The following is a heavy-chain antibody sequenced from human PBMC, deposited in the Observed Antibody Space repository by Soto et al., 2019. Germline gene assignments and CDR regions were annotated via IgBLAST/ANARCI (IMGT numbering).Heavy chain of an antibody. V-gene: IGHV1-69*12. CDR1: GGTFSSYA. Sequence: QVQLVQSGAEVKKPGSSVKVSCKASGGTFSSYAISWVRQAPGQGLEWKGGIIPICGTANYAQKFQGRLTITADESPSTAYMELSNLRSEDTAVSYYARKLRFYGEYEGQWGQGTLVTVSS. D-gene: IGHD4-17*01. CDR2: IIPICGTA. CDR3: ARKLRFYGEYEGQ. J-gene: IGHJ4*02.